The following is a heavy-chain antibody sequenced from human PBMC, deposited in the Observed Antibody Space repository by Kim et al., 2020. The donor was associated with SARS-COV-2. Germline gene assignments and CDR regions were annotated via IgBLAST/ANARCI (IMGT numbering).Heavy chain of an antibody. D-gene: IGHD2-15*01. CDR3: AKDKGDCSGGSCHENWYFDL. J-gene: IGHJ2*01. V-gene: IGHV3-33*06. Sequence: RFTSSRDNSKNTMYLQMNSLRAEDTAVYYCAKDKGDCSGGSCHENWYFDLWGRGTLVTVSS.